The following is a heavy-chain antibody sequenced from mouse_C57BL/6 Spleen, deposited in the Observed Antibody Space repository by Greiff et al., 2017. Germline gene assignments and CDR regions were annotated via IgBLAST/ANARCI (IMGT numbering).Heavy chain of an antibody. CDR3: ARLLGRDY. CDR1: GYTFTSYW. D-gene: IGHD4-1*01. CDR2: IDPSDSYT. Sequence: QVQLQQPGAELVKRGASVKLSCKASGYTFTSYWMQWVKQRPGQGLEWIGEIDPSDSYTNYNQKFKGKATLTVDTSSSTAYMQLSSLTSEDSAVYYCARLLGRDYWGQGTTLTVSS. V-gene: IGHV1-50*01. J-gene: IGHJ2*01.